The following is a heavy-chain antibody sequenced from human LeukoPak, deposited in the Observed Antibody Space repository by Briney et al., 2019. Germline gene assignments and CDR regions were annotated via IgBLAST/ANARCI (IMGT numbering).Heavy chain of an antibody. CDR1: GFTFSSYA. CDR2: ISYDGSNK. Sequence: PGGSLRLSCAASGFTFSSYAMHWVRQAPGKGLEWVAVISYDGSNKYYADSVKGRVTISRDNSKNTLYLQMNSLGADDTAVYNCAKMGHPHYWGQGTLVTVSS. V-gene: IGHV3-30-3*02. D-gene: IGHD1-26*01. CDR3: AKMGHPHY. J-gene: IGHJ4*02.